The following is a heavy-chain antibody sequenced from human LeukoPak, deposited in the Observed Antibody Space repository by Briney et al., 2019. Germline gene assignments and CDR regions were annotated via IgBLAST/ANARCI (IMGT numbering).Heavy chain of an antibody. CDR1: GYTFTSYA. Sequence: SVKVTCNASGYTFTSYAISWVRQAPGQGLEWMGGIIPIFGTANYAQKFQGRVAITADESTSTAYMELSSLRSEDTAVYYCARGDYSSSSFFDYWGQGTLVTVSS. CDR2: IIPIFGTA. CDR3: ARGDYSSSSFFDY. J-gene: IGHJ4*02. D-gene: IGHD6-6*01. V-gene: IGHV1-69*13.